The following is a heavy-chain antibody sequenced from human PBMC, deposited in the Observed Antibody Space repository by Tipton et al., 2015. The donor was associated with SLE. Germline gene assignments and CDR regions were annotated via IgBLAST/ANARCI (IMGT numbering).Heavy chain of an antibody. CDR3: ASSVAGATAAKSLDY. J-gene: IGHJ4*02. D-gene: IGHD5-12*01. CDR1: GSIFASHG. Sequence: QLVQSGAEVKKPGASVKVSCKASGSIFASHGFSWVRQAPGQGLEWMGWISGYNGNTNYAQSLQGRVTMTTDTSTSTAYMELRSLRSDDTAVYYCASSVAGATAAKSLDYWGQGPLVTVSS. CDR2: ISGYNGNT. V-gene: IGHV1-18*01.